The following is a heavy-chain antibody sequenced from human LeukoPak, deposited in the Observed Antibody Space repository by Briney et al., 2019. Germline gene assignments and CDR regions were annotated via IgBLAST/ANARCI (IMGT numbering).Heavy chain of an antibody. D-gene: IGHD2-15*01. CDR2: ISAYNGNT. CDR3: ARVPRYCSGGSCSSHHFYGMDV. CDR1: GYTFTSYG. J-gene: IGHJ6*02. V-gene: IGHV1-18*01. Sequence: GASVKVSCKASGYTFTSYGISWVRQAPGQGLEWMGWISAYNGNTNYAQKLQGRVTMTTDTSTSTAYMELRSLRSDDTAVYYCARVPRYCSGGSCSSHHFYGMDVWGQGTTVTVSS.